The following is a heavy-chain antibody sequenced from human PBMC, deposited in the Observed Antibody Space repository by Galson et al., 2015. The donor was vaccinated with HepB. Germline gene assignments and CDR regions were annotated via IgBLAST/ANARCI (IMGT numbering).Heavy chain of an antibody. CDR1: GFTFDDST. CDR3: ARLYGHYYYDSSGYYSPIFDY. J-gene: IGHJ4*02. V-gene: IGHV3-43*01. D-gene: IGHD3-22*01. Sequence: SLRLSCAASGFTFDDSTMHWVRQAPGKSLEWVSLISWGGTKTYYADSVKGRFTISRDNSKNTLYLQMNSLRAEDTAVYYCARLYGHYYYDSSGYYSPIFDYWGQGTLVTVSS. CDR2: ISWGGTKT.